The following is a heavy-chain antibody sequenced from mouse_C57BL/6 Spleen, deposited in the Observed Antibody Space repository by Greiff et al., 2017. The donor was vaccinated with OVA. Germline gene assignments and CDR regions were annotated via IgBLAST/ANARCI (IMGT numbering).Heavy chain of an antibody. V-gene: IGHV1-15*01. D-gene: IGHD6-5*01. CDR1: GYTFTDYE. CDR3: TRSLYYLAY. CDR2: IDPETGGT. Sequence: QVQLKESGAELVRPGASVTLSCKASGYTFTDYEMHWVKQTPVHGLEWIGAIDPETGGTAYNQKFTGKAILTADKSSSTAYMELRSLTSEDSAVYYCTRSLYYLAYWGKGPTLTVSS. J-gene: IGHJ2*01.